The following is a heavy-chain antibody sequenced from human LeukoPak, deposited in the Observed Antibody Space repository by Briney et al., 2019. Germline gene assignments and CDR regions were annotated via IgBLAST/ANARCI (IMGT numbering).Heavy chain of an antibody. CDR2: MRGRGGRT. CDR1: GFIFSMYV. CDR3: VARYSSSPDY. Sequence: GGSLRLACAACGFIFSMYVMSWVRQAPGRGREWVSAMRGRGGRTYYGDSVKGRFTISRDNYKNTLYLQMNSPSADDTAVYYCVARYSSSPDYWGQGTLVTVSS. V-gene: IGHV3-23*01. D-gene: IGHD6-13*01. J-gene: IGHJ4*02.